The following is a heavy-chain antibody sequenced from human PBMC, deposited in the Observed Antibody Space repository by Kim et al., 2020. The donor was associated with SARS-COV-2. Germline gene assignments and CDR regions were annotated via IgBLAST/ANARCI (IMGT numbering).Heavy chain of an antibody. Sequence: EKGRFTISRYNSRNMLYLQVNSVRAGDTAVYYCANHIATAIWFFDSWGQGTLVTVSS. V-gene: IGHV3-23*01. D-gene: IGHD3-9*01. J-gene: IGHJ4*02. CDR3: ANHIATAIWFFDS.